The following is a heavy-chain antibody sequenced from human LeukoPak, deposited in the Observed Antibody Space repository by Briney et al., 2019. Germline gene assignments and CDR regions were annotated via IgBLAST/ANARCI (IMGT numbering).Heavy chain of an antibody. CDR1: GFPFSSFA. J-gene: IGHJ4*02. Sequence: PGGSLRLSCSAPGFPFSSFAVHWVRQAPGRGLEWVGWINPNTGFTNYAQKFQRRVTLTRDRSLSPAYMEVTGRTTDDTAIYFCASLRSSRGDYWGQGTLITVSS. CDR2: INPNTGFT. V-gene: IGHV1-2*02. D-gene: IGHD3-10*01. CDR3: ASLRSSRGDY.